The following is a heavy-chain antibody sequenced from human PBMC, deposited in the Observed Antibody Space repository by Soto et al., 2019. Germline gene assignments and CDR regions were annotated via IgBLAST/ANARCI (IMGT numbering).Heavy chain of an antibody. J-gene: IGHJ5*02. V-gene: IGHV4-4*07. Sequence: QVQLQESGPGLVKASETLSLSCTVSGHSISADYWSWIRQPAGQRLEWIGRVDASGHTNYNPSLKSRVTMAADTAKNQFFLNARSVTAADTAMYVCARDVGGSVVPHWFDPWGQGALVTVSS. D-gene: IGHD3-22*01. CDR1: GHSISADY. CDR2: VDASGHT. CDR3: ARDVGGSVVPHWFDP.